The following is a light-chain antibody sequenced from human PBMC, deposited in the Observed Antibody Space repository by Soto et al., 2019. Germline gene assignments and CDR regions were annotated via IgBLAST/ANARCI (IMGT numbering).Light chain of an antibody. J-gene: IGLJ1*01. CDR2: GVT. V-gene: IGLV2-14*01. Sequence: QSALTQPASVSGSPGQSITNSCTGTSSDVGGYNYVSWYQQHPGIAPKLLIYGVTNRPSGVSTRFSGSKSGNMASLTISGLQAEDEADYHCSSYTSASTLLYLFGTGTKVTVL. CDR1: SSDVGGYNY. CDR3: SSYTSASTLLYL.